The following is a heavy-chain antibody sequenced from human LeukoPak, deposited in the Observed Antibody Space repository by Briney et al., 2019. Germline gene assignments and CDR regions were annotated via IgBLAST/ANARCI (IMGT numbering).Heavy chain of an antibody. CDR1: GGSVSSGTYY. CDR2: IYYSGTT. J-gene: IGHJ4*02. CDR3: ARGFGGATTSFDY. V-gene: IGHV4-61*01. D-gene: IGHD1-26*01. Sequence: SETLSLTCTVSGGSVSSGTYYWSWIRQPPGKRLEWIGYIYYSGTTNYNPSLKSRVTISIDTSRNQFSLKLSSVTAADTAVYYCARGFGGATTSFDYWGQGTLVTVSS.